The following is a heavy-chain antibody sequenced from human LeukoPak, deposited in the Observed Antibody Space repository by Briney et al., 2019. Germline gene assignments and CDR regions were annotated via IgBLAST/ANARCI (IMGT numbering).Heavy chain of an antibody. V-gene: IGHV1-24*01. CDR1: GHTLSDLT. D-gene: IGHD3-3*01. Sequence: ASVWVSCKVSGHTLSDLTMHWVRQAPGKGLEWMGGFAPGNGEIIYAQKFQGRVTMTEDASTDTAYMELSSLKSEDTAVYYCAAGGLYDLLPYWGQGTLVTVSS. CDR3: AAGGLYDLLPY. J-gene: IGHJ4*02. CDR2: FAPGNGEI.